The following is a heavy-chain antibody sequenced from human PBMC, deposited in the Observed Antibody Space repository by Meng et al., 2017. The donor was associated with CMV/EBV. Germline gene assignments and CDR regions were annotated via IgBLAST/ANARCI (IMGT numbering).Heavy chain of an antibody. J-gene: IGHJ5*02. CDR3: ARDRARGEWFDP. CDR1: GYTFTGYY. V-gene: IGHV1-69*04. D-gene: IGHD6-6*01. Sequence: SVKVSCKASGYTFTGYYMHWVRQAPGQGLEWMGRIIPILGIANYAQKFQGRVTITADKSTSTAYMELSSLRSEDTAVYYCARDRARGEWFDPWGQGTLVTVSS. CDR2: IIPILGIA.